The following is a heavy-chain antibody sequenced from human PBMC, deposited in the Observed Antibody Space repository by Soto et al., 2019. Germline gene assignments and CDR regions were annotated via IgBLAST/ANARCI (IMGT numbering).Heavy chain of an antibody. CDR1: GFTFSSYA. CDR3: AKDPKGHHTLRFLEWLPFDY. J-gene: IGHJ4*02. V-gene: IGHV3-23*01. CDR2: ISGSGGST. D-gene: IGHD3-3*01. Sequence: EVQLLESGGGLVQPGGSLRLSCAASGFTFSSYAMSWVRQAPGKGLEWVSAISGSGGSTYYADSVKGRFTISRDNSKNTLYLQMSSLRAEDTAVYYCAKDPKGHHTLRFLEWLPFDYWGQGTLVTVSS.